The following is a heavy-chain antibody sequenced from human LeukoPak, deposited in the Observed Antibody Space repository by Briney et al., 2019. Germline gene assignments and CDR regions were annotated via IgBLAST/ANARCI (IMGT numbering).Heavy chain of an antibody. V-gene: IGHV3-23*01. CDR2: ISGSGGST. CDR3: AKPPFGYSYGYVGDAFDI. D-gene: IGHD5-18*01. Sequence: GGSLRLSCAASGFTFSSYAMSWVRQAPGKGLEWVSAISGSGGSTYYADSVKGRFTISRDNSKNTLYLQMNSLRAEDTAVYYCAKPPFGYSYGYVGDAFDIWGQGTMVTVSS. CDR1: GFTFSSYA. J-gene: IGHJ3*02.